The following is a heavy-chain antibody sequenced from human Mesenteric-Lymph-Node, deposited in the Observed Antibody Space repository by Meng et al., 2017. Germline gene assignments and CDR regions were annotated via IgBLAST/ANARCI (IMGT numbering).Heavy chain of an antibody. V-gene: IGHV4-31*03. CDR3: ARGFLSFVRVFDY. J-gene: IGHJ4*02. D-gene: IGHD2/OR15-2a*01. CDR2: IYYSGST. Sequence: QVQLQESGPGLVKPPQTLSLTCTVSGGSISSGNHYWSWIRQHPGKGLEYIGYIYYSGSTYYNPSLKSRVIISVDTSKNQFSLRLNSVTAADTAVYYCARGFLSFVRVFDYWGQGTLVTVSS. CDR1: GGSISSGNHY.